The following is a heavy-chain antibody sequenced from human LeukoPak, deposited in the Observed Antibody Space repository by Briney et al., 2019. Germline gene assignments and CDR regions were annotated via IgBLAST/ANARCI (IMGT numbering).Heavy chain of an antibody. Sequence: SVKVSCKASGGTFSSYAISWVRQAPGQGLEWMGGIIPIFGTANYAQKFQGRVTITADKSTSTAYMELSSLRSEDTAVYYCARWRNYDILTGDDAFDIWGQGTMVTVSS. CDR1: GGTFSSYA. CDR2: IIPIFGTA. CDR3: ARWRNYDILTGDDAFDI. V-gene: IGHV1-69*06. J-gene: IGHJ3*02. D-gene: IGHD3-9*01.